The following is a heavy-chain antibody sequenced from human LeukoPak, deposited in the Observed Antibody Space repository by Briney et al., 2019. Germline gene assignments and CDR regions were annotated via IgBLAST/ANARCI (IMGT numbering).Heavy chain of an antibody. V-gene: IGHV3-23*01. CDR1: GLTFSSYA. Sequence: GGSLRLSCAASGLTFSSYAMSWVRQAPGKGLEWVSGISGSGGSTYYADSVKGRFTISRDNSKNTLYLQMNSLRAEDTAVYYCAKVGRVEQGYCSSTSCSYAFDIWGQGTMVTVSS. CDR3: AKVGRVEQGYCSSTSCSYAFDI. D-gene: IGHD2-2*01. CDR2: ISGSGGST. J-gene: IGHJ3*02.